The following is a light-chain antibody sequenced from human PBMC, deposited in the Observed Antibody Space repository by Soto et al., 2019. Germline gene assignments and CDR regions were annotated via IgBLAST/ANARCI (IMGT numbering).Light chain of an antibody. J-gene: IGLJ1*01. V-gene: IGLV2-23*02. CDR3: CSYAGSSTSYV. CDR2: EVT. CDR1: SSDIGNYNL. Sequence: QSVLTQPASVSGSPVQSITISCTGTSSDIGNYNLVSWYQQHPGKAPKVMIYEVTKRPSGVSNRFSGSKSGNTASLTISGLQAEDEADYYCCSYAGSSTSYVFGTGTKVTVL.